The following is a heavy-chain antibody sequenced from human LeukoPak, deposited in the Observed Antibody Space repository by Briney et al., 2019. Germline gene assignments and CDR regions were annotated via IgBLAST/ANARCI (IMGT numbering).Heavy chain of an antibody. CDR2: ISNDGSKK. CDR1: GFTFSSYA. J-gene: IGHJ4*02. V-gene: IGHV3-30*04. Sequence: GGSLRLSCAASGFTFSSYAMHWVRQAPGKGLDWVAVISNDGSKKYYADSVKGRFTISRDNSKNTLSLQVSSLRAEDTAVYYCAKDRYSYAFEYSDSWGQGTLVTVSS. CDR3: AKDRYSYAFEYSDS. D-gene: IGHD5-18*01.